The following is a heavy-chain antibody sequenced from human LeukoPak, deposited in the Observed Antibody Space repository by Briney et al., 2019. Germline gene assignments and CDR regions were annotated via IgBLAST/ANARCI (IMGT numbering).Heavy chain of an antibody. V-gene: IGHV4-34*01. CDR3: ARGNGYSSSWYVWVQVSDWYFDL. J-gene: IGHJ2*01. CDR1: GGSFSGYY. CDR2: INHSGST. D-gene: IGHD6-13*01. Sequence: PSETLSLTCAVYGGSFSGYYWSWIRQPPGKGLEWIGEINHSGSTNYNPSLKSRVTISVDTSKNQFSLKLSSVTAADTAVYYCARGNGYSSSWYVWVQVSDWYFDLWGRGTLVTVSS.